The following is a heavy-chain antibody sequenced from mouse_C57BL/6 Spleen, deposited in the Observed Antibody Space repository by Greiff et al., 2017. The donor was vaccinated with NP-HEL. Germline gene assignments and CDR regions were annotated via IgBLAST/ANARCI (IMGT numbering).Heavy chain of an antibody. D-gene: IGHD1-1*01. CDR3: ARQGFDYGSSSYFDY. Sequence: EVKLVESGGDLVKPGGSLKLSCAASGFTFSSYGMSWVRQTPDKRLEWVATISSGGSYTYYPDSVKGRFTISRDNAKNTLYLQMSSLKSEDTAMYYCARQGFDYGSSSYFDYWGQGTTLTVSS. CDR2: ISSGGSYT. V-gene: IGHV5-6*01. J-gene: IGHJ2*01. CDR1: GFTFSSYG.